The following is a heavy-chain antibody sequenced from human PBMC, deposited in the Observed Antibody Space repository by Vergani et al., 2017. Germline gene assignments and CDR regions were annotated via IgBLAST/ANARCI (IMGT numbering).Heavy chain of an antibody. CDR2: ISAYNGNT. V-gene: IGHV1-18*01. CDR1: GYTFTSYG. Sequence: QVQLVQSGAEVKKPGASVKVSCKASGYTFTSYGISWVRQAPGQGLEWMGWISAYNGNTNYAQKLQGRVTMTTDTSTSTAYMELRSLRSDDTAMYYCASSSPSXVVVPAAIRNYYYYGMDVWGQGTTVTVSS. J-gene: IGHJ6*02. D-gene: IGHD2-2*02. CDR3: ASSSPSXVVVPAAIRNYYYYGMDV.